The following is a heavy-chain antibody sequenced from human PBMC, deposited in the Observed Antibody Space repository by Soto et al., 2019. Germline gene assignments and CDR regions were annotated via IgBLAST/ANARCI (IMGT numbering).Heavy chain of an antibody. Sequence: GGSLKISCKGSGYSFTSYWISWVRQMRGKGLEWMGRIDPSDSYTNYSPSFQGHVTISADKSISTAYLQWSSLKASDTAMYYCARRGEAAALLKYYYYGMDVWGQGTTVTVS. CDR1: GYSFTSYW. CDR3: ARRGEAAALLKYYYYGMDV. CDR2: IDPSDSYT. D-gene: IGHD6-13*01. V-gene: IGHV5-10-1*01. J-gene: IGHJ6*02.